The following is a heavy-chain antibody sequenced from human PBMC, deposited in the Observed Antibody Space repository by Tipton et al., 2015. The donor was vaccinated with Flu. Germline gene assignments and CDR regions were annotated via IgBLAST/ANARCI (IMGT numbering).Heavy chain of an antibody. J-gene: IGHJ5*02. CDR1: GGSISSYY. Sequence: TLSLTCTVSGGSISSYYWSWIRQPPGKGLEWIGYIYYSGSTNYNPSLKSRVTISVETSRNQFSLKLRSVTAADTAMYYCARDFPTLPFDPWGQGTLVTVS. CDR3: ARDFPTLPFDP. D-gene: IGHD3-3*01. V-gene: IGHV4-59*08. CDR2: IYYSGST.